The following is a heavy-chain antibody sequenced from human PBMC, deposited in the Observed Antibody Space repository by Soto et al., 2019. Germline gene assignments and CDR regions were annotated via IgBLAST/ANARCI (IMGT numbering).Heavy chain of an antibody. V-gene: IGHV3-23*01. D-gene: IGHD6-19*01. CDR2: ISGSGDST. Sequence: EVQLLESGGGLVQPGGSLRLSCAASGFTFSTYAMNWVRQAPGKGLEWVSGISGSGDSTYYADSVKGRFTVSRDNSKNTLYLQMTSLRAEDTAVFYCAKERSSGWSLDYWGQGTLGSVSS. J-gene: IGHJ4*02. CDR3: AKERSSGWSLDY. CDR1: GFTFSTYA.